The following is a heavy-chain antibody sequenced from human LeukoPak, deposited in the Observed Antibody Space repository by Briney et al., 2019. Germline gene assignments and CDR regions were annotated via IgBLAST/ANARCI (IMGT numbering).Heavy chain of an antibody. Sequence: PGGSLRLSCAASGFSFSSYAMSWFRQAPGKGLEWVSSISAPGDDTYYADSVKGRFTISRDNSMDRLYLQMSRLRDEDTAVYYCAKDSGSYSDDYWGQGTLVIVSS. CDR3: AKDSGSYSDDY. J-gene: IGHJ4*02. V-gene: IGHV3-23*01. CDR1: GFSFSSYA. CDR2: ISAPGDDT. D-gene: IGHD1-26*01.